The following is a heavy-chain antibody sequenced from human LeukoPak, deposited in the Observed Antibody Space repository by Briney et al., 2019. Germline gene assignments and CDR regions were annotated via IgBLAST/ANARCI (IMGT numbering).Heavy chain of an antibody. D-gene: IGHD3-10*01. CDR1: GGSISSGGYF. Sequence: SETLSLTCTVSGGSISSGGYFWSWIRQNPGKGLEWIGYIYHGGHTYYNPSLKSRVTISVDTSKDQFSLTLSSVTAADTAMYYCARVRYYGSGEEIDPWGQGTLVTVSS. J-gene: IGHJ5*02. V-gene: IGHV4-31*03. CDR2: IYHGGHT. CDR3: ARVRYYGSGEEIDP.